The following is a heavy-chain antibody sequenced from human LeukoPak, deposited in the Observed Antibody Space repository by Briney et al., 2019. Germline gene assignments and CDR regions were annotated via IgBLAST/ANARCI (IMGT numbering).Heavy chain of an antibody. D-gene: IGHD4-23*01. J-gene: IGHJ5*02. V-gene: IGHV1-69*13. CDR3: ARYGGVAAAGWFDP. Sequence: ASVKVSCKASGGTFSSYAISWVRQAHGQGLEWMGGIIPIFGTANYAQKFQGRVTITADESASTAYMELSSLRSEDTAVYYCARYGGVAAAGWFDPWGQGTLVTVSS. CDR1: GGTFSSYA. CDR2: IIPIFGTA.